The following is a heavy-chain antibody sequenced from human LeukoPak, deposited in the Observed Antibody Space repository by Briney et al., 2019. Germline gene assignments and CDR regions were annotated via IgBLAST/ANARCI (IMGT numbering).Heavy chain of an antibody. D-gene: IGHD3-22*01. V-gene: IGHV3-49*04. Sequence: GGSLRLSCTASGFTFGDYAMSWVRQAPGKGLEWVGLIRSKAYGGTTEYAASVKGRFTISRDDSKGIAYLQMNSLKTEDTAVYYCTRPGGTYYYDSSAPGGDYWGQGTLVTVSS. CDR3: TRPGGTYYYDSSAPGGDY. CDR2: IRSKAYGGTT. CDR1: GFTFGDYA. J-gene: IGHJ4*02.